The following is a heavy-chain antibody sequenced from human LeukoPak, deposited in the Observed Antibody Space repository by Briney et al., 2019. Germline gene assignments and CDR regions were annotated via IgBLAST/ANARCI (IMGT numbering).Heavy chain of an antibody. CDR1: GFTFRSYA. CDR3: AKVVNSGYYYYFDY. D-gene: IGHD3-22*01. Sequence: PGGSLRLSCTASGFTFRSYALHWVRQAPGKGLEWVAVISSDGNNKSYADSVKGRFTISRDNSKNTLYMQMNSLRAEDTAVYYCAKVVNSGYYYYFDYWGQGTLVTVSS. CDR2: ISSDGNNK. J-gene: IGHJ4*02. V-gene: IGHV3-30-3*01.